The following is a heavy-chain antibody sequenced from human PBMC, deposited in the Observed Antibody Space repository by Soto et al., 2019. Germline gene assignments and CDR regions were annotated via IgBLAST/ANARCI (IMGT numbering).Heavy chain of an antibody. Sequence: SETLSLTCTVSGGSISSYYWSWIRQPPGKGLEWIGYIYYSGSTNYNPSLKSRVTISVDTSKNQFSLKLSSVTAADTAVYYCARAPETGDRGYYYYMDVWGKGTTVTVSS. J-gene: IGHJ6*03. CDR1: GGSISSYY. CDR3: ARAPETGDRGYYYYMDV. D-gene: IGHD7-27*01. CDR2: IYYSGST. V-gene: IGHV4-59*01.